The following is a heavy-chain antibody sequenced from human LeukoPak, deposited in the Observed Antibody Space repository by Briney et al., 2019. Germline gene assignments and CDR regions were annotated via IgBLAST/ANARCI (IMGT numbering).Heavy chain of an antibody. Sequence: PGGSLRLPFAASGSTFSVYSINWCRQAPGKGLEWVSYITTSSSTISYADSVKGRFTISRDNAKNSLYLQMNNLRDEDPAVYYWTRGYRMVRDYWGQGTLVTVSS. CDR3: TRGYRMVRDY. CDR2: ITTSSSTI. CDR1: GSTFSVYS. J-gene: IGHJ4*02. D-gene: IGHD3-10*01. V-gene: IGHV3-48*02.